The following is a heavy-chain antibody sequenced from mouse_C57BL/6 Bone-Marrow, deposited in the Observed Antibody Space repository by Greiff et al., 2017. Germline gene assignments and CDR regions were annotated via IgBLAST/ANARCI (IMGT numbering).Heavy chain of an antibody. J-gene: IGHJ3*01. V-gene: IGHV1-81*01. CDR2: IYPRSGNT. Sequence: VKLQQSGAELARPGASVKLSCKASGYTFTSYGISWVKQRTGQGLEWIGEIYPRSGNTYYNEKFKGKATLTADKSSSTAYMELRSLTSEDSAVYFCAREGDGYGFAYWGQGTLVTVSA. CDR1: GYTFTSYG. CDR3: AREGDGYGFAY. D-gene: IGHD2-2*01.